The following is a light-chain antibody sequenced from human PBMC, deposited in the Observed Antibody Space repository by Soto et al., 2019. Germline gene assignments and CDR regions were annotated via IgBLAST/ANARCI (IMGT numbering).Light chain of an antibody. J-gene: IGKJ3*01. V-gene: IGKV3-15*01. CDR2: AAS. Sequence: ERVMTQSPATLSVSPGERATLSCRASQSVYTNLAWYKQKPGQAPRLLSYAASTRVPGIPARFSGSGSGTEFTLTISSLQSEDFAVYYCRQYSNWPFTFGPGTKVDIK. CDR1: QSVYTN. CDR3: RQYSNWPFT.